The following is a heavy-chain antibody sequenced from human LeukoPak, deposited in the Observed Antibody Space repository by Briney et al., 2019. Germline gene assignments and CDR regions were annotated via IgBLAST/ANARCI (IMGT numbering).Heavy chain of an antibody. V-gene: IGHV1-69*13. J-gene: IGHJ4*02. CDR2: IIPIFGTA. D-gene: IGHD2/OR15-2a*01. Sequence: SVKVSCKASGYTFTGYYLHWVRQAPGQGLEWMGGIIPIFGTANYAQKFQGRVTITADESTSTAYMELSSLRSEDTAVYYCARGIDSTYFDYWGQGTLVTVSS. CDR3: ARGIDSTYFDY. CDR1: GYTFTGYY.